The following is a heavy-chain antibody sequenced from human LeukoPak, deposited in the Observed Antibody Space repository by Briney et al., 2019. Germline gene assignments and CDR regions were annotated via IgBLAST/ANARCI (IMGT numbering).Heavy chain of an antibody. Sequence: PSETLSLTCTVSGGSISSYYWSWIRQPPGKGLEWIGYIYYSGSTNYNPSLKSRVAISVDTSKNQFSLKLSSVTAADTAVYYCARGSGGHSAFDIWGQGTMVTVSS. CDR1: GGSISSYY. V-gene: IGHV4-59*01. CDR3: ARGSGGHSAFDI. CDR2: IYYSGST. J-gene: IGHJ3*02. D-gene: IGHD3-10*01.